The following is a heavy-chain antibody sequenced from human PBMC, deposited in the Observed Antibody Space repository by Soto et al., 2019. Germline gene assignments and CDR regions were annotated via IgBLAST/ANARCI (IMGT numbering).Heavy chain of an antibody. J-gene: IGHJ6*02. D-gene: IGHD6-19*01. CDR2: ISSSSSYI. CDR1: GFTFSSYS. V-gene: IGHV3-21*01. CDR3: ARARVADPYYYGMDV. Sequence: LRLSCAASGFTFSSYSMNWVRQAPGKGLEWVSSISSSSSYIYYADSVKGRFTISRDNAKNSLYLQMNSLRAEDTAVYYCARARVADPYYYGMDVWGQGTTVTVSS.